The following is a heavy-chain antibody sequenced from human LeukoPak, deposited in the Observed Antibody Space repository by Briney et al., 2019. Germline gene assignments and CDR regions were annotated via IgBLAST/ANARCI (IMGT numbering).Heavy chain of an antibody. CDR3: ARDQRFSRGYSYSFDY. CDR2: IYYSGST. D-gene: IGHD5-18*01. CDR1: GGSISSGDYY. J-gene: IGHJ4*02. V-gene: IGHV4-30-4*08. Sequence: SQTLSLTCTVSGGSISSGDYYWSWIRQPPGKGLEWIGDIYYSGSTYYNPSLKSRVTISVDTSKNQFSLKLSSVTAADTAVYYCARDQRFSRGYSYSFDYWGQGTLVTVSS.